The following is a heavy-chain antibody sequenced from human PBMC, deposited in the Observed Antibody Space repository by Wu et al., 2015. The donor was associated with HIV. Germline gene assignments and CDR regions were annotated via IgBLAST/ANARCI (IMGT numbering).Heavy chain of an antibody. J-gene: IGHJ3*02. V-gene: IGHV1-69*01. CDR2: IIPIFGTA. CDR1: GGTFSSYA. D-gene: IGHD2-2*01. CDR3: ARGDGYCSSTSCTSLYGAGAFDI. Sequence: QVQLVQSGAEVKKPGSSVKVSCKASGGTFSSYAISWVRQAPGQGLEWMGGIIPIFGTANYAQKFQGRVTITTDESTSTAYMELRSLRSDDTAVYYCARGDGYCSSTSCTSLYGAGAFDIWGQGTMVTVSS.